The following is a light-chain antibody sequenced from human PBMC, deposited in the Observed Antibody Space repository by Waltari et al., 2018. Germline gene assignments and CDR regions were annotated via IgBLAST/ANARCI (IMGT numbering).Light chain of an antibody. V-gene: IGLV2-14*01. J-gene: IGLJ3*02. CDR3: NSYAGSSSWV. CDR2: DVS. Sequence: QSALTQPASVSGSPGPSITIPCTGTSSDGGFYNHFSWYQKNPGKAPKLMIYDVSERPSGVSNRVSGSKSGNTASLTISGLQAEDEADYYCNSYAGSSSWVFGGGTKLTVL. CDR1: SSDGGFYNH.